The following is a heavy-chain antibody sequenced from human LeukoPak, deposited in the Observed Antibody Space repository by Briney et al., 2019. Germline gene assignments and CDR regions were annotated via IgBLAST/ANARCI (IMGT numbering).Heavy chain of an antibody. V-gene: IGHV3-7*01. Sequence: GGSLRLSCAASGFTFSNNWMSWVRQAPGKGLECVANIKKDGSEKYYINSVKGRFTISRDNAKNSLYLQMNSLRAEDTALYYCVKDAGTAWGQGNLVTVSS. D-gene: IGHD2-8*02. CDR1: GFTFSNNW. CDR3: VKDAGTA. J-gene: IGHJ5*02. CDR2: IKKDGSEK.